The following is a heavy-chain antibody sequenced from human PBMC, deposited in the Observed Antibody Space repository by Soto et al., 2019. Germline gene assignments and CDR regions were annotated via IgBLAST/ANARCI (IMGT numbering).Heavy chain of an antibody. Sequence: QVQLQESGPGLVKPSETLSLTCIVSGGSISSYYWTWIRQPPGKGLEWIGFMYNSGSTHYNPSLKSRVTTSLDTSKNQFSLNLRSVTAADTAVYYCASMGYHYGSGSYPLDYWGQGTLVTVSS. CDR3: ASMGYHYGSGSYPLDY. CDR2: MYNSGST. CDR1: GGSISSYY. D-gene: IGHD3-10*01. V-gene: IGHV4-59*08. J-gene: IGHJ4*02.